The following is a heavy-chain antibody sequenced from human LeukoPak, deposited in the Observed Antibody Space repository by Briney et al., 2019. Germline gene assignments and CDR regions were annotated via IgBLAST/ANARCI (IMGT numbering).Heavy chain of an antibody. Sequence: ASVKVSCKASGGTFSSYAISWVRQAPGQGLEWMGWINPNSGGTNSAQKFQGRVTMTRDTSISTAYMELTRLRSDDTAVYYCARGPRWDPHFDYWGQGTLVTVSS. CDR3: ARGPRWDPHFDY. CDR2: INPNSGGT. CDR1: GGTFSSYA. D-gene: IGHD1-26*01. J-gene: IGHJ4*02. V-gene: IGHV1-2*02.